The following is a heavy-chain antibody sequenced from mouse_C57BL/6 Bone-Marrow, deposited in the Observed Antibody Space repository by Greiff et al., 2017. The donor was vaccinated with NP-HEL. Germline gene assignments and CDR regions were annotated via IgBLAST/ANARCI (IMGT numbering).Heavy chain of an antibody. V-gene: IGHV1-82*01. D-gene: IGHD2-1*01. J-gene: IGHJ1*03. CDR2: IYPGDGDT. CDR3: ARGDYGNYGYFDV. Sequence: VKLQQSGPELVKPGASVKISCKASGYAFSSSWMNWVKQRPGKGLEWIGRIYPGDGDTNYNGKFKGKATLTADKSSSTAYMQLSSLTSEDSAVYFCARGDYGNYGYFDVWGTGTTVTVSS. CDR1: GYAFSSSW.